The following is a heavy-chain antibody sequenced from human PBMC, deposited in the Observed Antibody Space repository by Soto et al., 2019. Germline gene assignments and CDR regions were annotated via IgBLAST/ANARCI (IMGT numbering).Heavy chain of an antibody. Sequence: PGESLKISCPCSGYTFSNFWIGWVRQLPGKGLEWMGIIYPGDHETRYSPSFHGKVTISADKSINTAYLQWNSLEASDTAFYFCARSPRSSPYFDYWGQGALVTVSS. CDR1: GYTFSNFW. V-gene: IGHV5-51*01. CDR3: ARSPRSSPYFDY. J-gene: IGHJ4*02. D-gene: IGHD6-13*01. CDR2: IYPGDHET.